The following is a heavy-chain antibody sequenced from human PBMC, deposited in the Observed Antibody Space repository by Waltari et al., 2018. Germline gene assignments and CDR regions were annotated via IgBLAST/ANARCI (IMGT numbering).Heavy chain of an antibody. CDR1: GGSISSYY. CDR2: IYYSGST. CDR3: ARVVWATNYYFDY. V-gene: IGHV4-59*01. J-gene: IGHJ4*02. Sequence: QVQLQEPGPGLVKPSETLSLTCTVSGGSISSYYWSWIRQPPGKGLEWIGYIYYSGSTNYNPSLKSRVTISVDTSKNQFSLKLSSVTAADTAVYYCARVVWATNYYFDYWGQGTLVTVSS. D-gene: IGHD1-26*01.